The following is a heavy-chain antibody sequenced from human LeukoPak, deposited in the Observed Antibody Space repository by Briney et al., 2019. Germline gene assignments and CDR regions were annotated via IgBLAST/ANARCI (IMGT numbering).Heavy chain of an antibody. CDR1: GFTFSSYA. D-gene: IGHD2-2*01. CDR2: ISYDGSNK. V-gene: IGHV3-30-3*01. J-gene: IGHJ4*02. CDR3: ARGVAVPAATKPDY. Sequence: GGSLRLSCAASGFTFSSYAMHWVRQAPGKGLEWVAVISYDGSNKYYADSVKGRFTISRDNSKNTLYLQMNSLRAEDTAVYYCARGVAVPAATKPDYWGQGTLVTVSS.